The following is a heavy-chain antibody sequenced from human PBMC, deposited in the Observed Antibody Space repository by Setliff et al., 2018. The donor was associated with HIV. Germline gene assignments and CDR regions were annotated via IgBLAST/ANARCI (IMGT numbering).Heavy chain of an antibody. D-gene: IGHD2-2*01. Sequence: PSETLSLTCTLYGGSLTNFWWTWIRQSPGKGLEWIGRIYTSGNTNYNPSLKSRVTISVDKSKNQFSLKLSSVTAADTAVYYCARRYCSSTSCYYYYYYYMDVWGKGTTVTVSS. CDR1: GGSLTNFW. CDR3: ARRYCSSTSCYYYYYYYMDV. V-gene: IGHV4-4*07. J-gene: IGHJ6*03. CDR2: IYTSGNT.